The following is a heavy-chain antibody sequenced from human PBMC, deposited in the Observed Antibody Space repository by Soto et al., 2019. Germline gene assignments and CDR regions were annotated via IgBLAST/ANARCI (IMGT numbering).Heavy chain of an antibody. Sequence: EVQLVESGGGLVQPGRSLRLSCAASGFTFDDYAMHWVRQAPGKGLEWVSGISWNSGSIGYADSVKGRFTISRDNDKNSLYLQMNSLRAEDTALYYCAKGDSSGYYFRPNFDYWGQGTLVTVSS. D-gene: IGHD3-22*01. CDR3: AKGDSSGYYFRPNFDY. CDR1: GFTFDDYA. CDR2: ISWNSGSI. J-gene: IGHJ4*02. V-gene: IGHV3-9*01.